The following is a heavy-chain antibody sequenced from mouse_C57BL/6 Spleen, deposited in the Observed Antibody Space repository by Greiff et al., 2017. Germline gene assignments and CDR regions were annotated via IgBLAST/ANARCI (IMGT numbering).Heavy chain of an antibody. D-gene: IGHD2-3*01. CDR1: GYAFSSSW. CDR3: ARDDGYYVGVGPWFAY. J-gene: IGHJ3*01. CDR2: IYPGDGDT. V-gene: IGHV1-82*01. Sequence: QVQLKQPGPELVKPGASVKISCKASGYAFSSSWMNWVKQRPGKGLEWIGRIYPGDGDTNYNGKFKGKATLTADKSSSTAYMQLSSLTSEDSAVYFCARDDGYYVGVGPWFAYWGQGTLVTVSA.